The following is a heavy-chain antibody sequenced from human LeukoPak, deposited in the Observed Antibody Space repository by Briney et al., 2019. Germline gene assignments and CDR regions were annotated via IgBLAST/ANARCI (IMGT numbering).Heavy chain of an antibody. D-gene: IGHD3-3*01. Sequence: GGSLRLSCAASGFTFSSYAMSWVRLAPGKGLEWVSAISGSGGNTYYADSVKGRFTISRDNSKNTLYLQMNSLRAEDTAVYYCANSDHSFGYNYYGMDVWGQGTTVTVSS. CDR3: ANSDHSFGYNYYGMDV. J-gene: IGHJ6*02. CDR1: GFTFSSYA. CDR2: ISGSGGNT. V-gene: IGHV3-23*01.